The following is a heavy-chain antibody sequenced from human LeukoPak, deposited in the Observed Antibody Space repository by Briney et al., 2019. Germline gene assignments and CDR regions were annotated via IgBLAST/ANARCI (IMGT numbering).Heavy chain of an antibody. Sequence: GGSLRLSCAASGFTVSSNFMSWVRQVPGKGLEWVSAIYSGGTTHYAESVKGRFTISRDNSKNTLYLQMNSPRVEDTAVYYCATGKIPDEHRGAFDVWGQGTMVTVSS. J-gene: IGHJ3*01. CDR3: ATGKIPDEHRGAFDV. CDR2: IYSGGTT. V-gene: IGHV3-53*01. D-gene: IGHD1-14*01. CDR1: GFTVSSNF.